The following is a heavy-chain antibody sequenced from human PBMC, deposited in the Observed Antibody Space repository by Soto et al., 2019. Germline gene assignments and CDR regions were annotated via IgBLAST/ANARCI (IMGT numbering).Heavy chain of an antibody. CDR2: IYYSGST. D-gene: IGHD2-2*01. CDR1: GGSISSYY. Sequence: ETLSLTCTVSGGSISSYYWSWIRQPPGKGLEWIGYIYYSGSTNYNPSLKSRVTISVDTSKNQFSLKLSSVTAVDTAVYYCARDLGRTNPYYYYGMDVWGQGTTVTVSS. J-gene: IGHJ6*02. V-gene: IGHV4-59*01. CDR3: ARDLGRTNPYYYYGMDV.